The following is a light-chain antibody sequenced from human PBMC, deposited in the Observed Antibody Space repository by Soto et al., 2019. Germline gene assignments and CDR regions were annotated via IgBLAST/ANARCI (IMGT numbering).Light chain of an antibody. V-gene: IGKV1-12*01. CDR1: EDINSR. CDR3: QQSYFIPRT. CDR2: AAS. J-gene: IGKJ1*01. Sequence: DIQMTQSPSSVSASVVDRVIISCRASEDINSRLAWYQQKPGKAPKLLIYAASNLQSGVPSRFSGSGSGTDFTLTISSLQPGDFATYYCQQSYFIPRTFGQGTKVDI.